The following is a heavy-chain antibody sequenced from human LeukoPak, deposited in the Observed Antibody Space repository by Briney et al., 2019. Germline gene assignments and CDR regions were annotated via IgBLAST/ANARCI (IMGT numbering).Heavy chain of an antibody. J-gene: IGHJ4*02. V-gene: IGHV4-38-2*02. D-gene: IGHD3-22*01. CDR2: IYHSGST. Sequence: SETLSLTCTVSGYSISSGYYWGWIRQPPGKGLEWIGSIYHSGSTYYNPSLKSRVTISVDTSKNQFSLKLSSVTAADTAVYYCAREVYDSSGYLNDYWGQGTLVTVSS. CDR1: GYSISSGYY. CDR3: AREVYDSSGYLNDY.